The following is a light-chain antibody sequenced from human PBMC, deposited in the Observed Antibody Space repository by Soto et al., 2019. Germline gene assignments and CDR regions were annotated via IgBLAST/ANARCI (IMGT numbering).Light chain of an antibody. Sequence: AIQMTQSPSSLSAYVGDRVTITCRASQGIRSELGWYQQKPGKAPNLLIYTASSLQSGVPSRFSGSGSGTDFTLTISSLQPEDFATYYCQQSYYTPLTFGPGSKVDIK. CDR3: QQSYYTPLT. CDR2: TAS. J-gene: IGKJ3*01. CDR1: QGIRSE. V-gene: IGKV1-6*01.